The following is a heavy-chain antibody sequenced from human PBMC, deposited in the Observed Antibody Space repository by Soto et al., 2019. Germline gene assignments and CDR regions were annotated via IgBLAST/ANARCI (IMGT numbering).Heavy chain of an antibody. CDR2: ISWNSGSI. CDR3: AKSSDYASGAFDI. CDR1: GFTFDDDA. J-gene: IGHJ3*02. D-gene: IGHD1-26*01. Sequence: EVQLVESGGGLVQPGRSLRLACAASGFTFDDDAMHWVRQAPGKGLEWVSGISWNSGSIGYADSVKGRFTISRDNAKNSLYLQMNSLRAEDTALYYCAKSSDYASGAFDIWGQGTMVTVSS. V-gene: IGHV3-9*01.